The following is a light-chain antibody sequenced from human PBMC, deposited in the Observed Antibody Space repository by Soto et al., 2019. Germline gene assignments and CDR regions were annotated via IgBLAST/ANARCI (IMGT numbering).Light chain of an antibody. V-gene: IGKV3-11*01. CDR1: QSVDRY. CDR2: DAY. CDR3: QQRGTWPST. Sequence: EVVLTQSPSTLSLSPGETATLSCRASQSVDRYVAWYQQQLGQAPRLLIYDAYTRATGVGARFTGSGAATDFILTITSLEPEDFAVYYCQQRGTWPSTFGPGTKVEMK. J-gene: IGKJ2*02.